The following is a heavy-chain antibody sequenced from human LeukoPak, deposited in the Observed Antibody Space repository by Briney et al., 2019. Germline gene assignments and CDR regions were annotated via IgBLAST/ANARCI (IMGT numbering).Heavy chain of an antibody. CDR2: ISSSSSYI. CDR3: ARDWNIEEPSK. J-gene: IGHJ4*02. D-gene: IGHD1/OR15-1a*01. CDR1: GFTFSSYS. V-gene: IGHV3-21*01. Sequence: KPGRSLRLSCAASGFTFSSYSMNWVRQAPGKGLEWVSSISSSSSYIYYADSVKGRFTISRDNAKNSLYLQMNSLRAEDTAVYYCARDWNIEEPSKWGQGTLVTVSS.